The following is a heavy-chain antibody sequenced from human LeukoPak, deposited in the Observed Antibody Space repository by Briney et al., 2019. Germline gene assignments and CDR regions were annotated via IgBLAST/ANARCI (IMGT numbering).Heavy chain of an antibody. V-gene: IGHV3-21*01. J-gene: IGHJ4*02. Sequence: GGSLRLSCAASGFTFSSHSMNWVRQAPGKGLEWVASISSSGRYIYYADSVKGRFTISRDNAKSSLDLQMNSLRAEDTAVYCCARDQSSDISCYVYWGQGTLVTVSS. CDR1: GFTFSSHS. CDR3: ARDQSSDISCYVY. D-gene: IGHD2-2*01. CDR2: ISSSGRYI.